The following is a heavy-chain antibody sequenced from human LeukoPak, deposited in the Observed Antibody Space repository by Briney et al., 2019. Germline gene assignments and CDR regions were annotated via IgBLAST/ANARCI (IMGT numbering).Heavy chain of an antibody. CDR1: GGSFSGYY. D-gene: IGHD3-3*01. V-gene: IGHV4-34*01. Sequence: PSETRSLTWAVYGGSFSGYYWSWIRQPPGKGLEWIGEINHSGSTNYNPSLKSRVTISVDTSKNQFSLKLSSVTAADTAVYYCAALYYDFWSGYFPYYYYGMDVWGQGTTVTVSS. CDR2: INHSGST. J-gene: IGHJ6*02. CDR3: AALYYDFWSGYFPYYYYGMDV.